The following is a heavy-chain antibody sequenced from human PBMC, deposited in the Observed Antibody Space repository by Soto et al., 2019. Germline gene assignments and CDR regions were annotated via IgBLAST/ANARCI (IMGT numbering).Heavy chain of an antibody. D-gene: IGHD3-10*01. CDR3: ARAGSHYYGSGFDY. J-gene: IGHJ4*02. CDR2: INPNSGGT. V-gene: IGHV1-2*02. CDR1: GYTFTGYY. Sequence: ASVKVSCKASGYTFTGYYMHWVRQAPGQGLEWMGWINPNSGGTNYAQKFQGRVTMTRDTSISTAYMELSRLRSDDTAVYYCARAGSHYYGSGFDYWGQGTLVTVSS.